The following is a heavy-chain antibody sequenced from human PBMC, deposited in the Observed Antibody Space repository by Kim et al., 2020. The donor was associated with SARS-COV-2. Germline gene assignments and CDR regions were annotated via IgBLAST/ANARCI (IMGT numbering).Heavy chain of an antibody. D-gene: IGHD6-19*01. CDR3: ARGDPSGGGWYLRGNWFDP. CDR1: GYTFTSYG. J-gene: IGHJ5*02. CDR2: ISAYNGNT. V-gene: IGHV1-18*01. Sequence: ASVKVSCKASGYTFTSYGISWVRQAPGQGLEWMGWISAYNGNTNYAQKLQGRVTMTTDTSTSTAYMELRSLRSDDTAVYYCARGDPSGGGWYLRGNWFDPWGQGTLVTVSS.